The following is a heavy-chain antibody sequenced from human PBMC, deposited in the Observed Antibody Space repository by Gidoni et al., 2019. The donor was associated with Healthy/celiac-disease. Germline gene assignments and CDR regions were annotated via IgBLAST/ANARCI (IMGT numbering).Heavy chain of an antibody. D-gene: IGHD6-13*01. CDR2: FDPEDGET. CDR1: GYTLTELS. Sequence: QAQLVQSGAEVKKPGASVNVSCQVSGYTLTELSMHWVRQAPGKGLEWMGGFDPEDGETIYAQKFQGRVTMTEDTSTDTAYMELSSLRSEDTAVYYCATDLYSSSSFDYWGQGTLVTVSS. V-gene: IGHV1-24*01. J-gene: IGHJ4*02. CDR3: ATDLYSSSSFDY.